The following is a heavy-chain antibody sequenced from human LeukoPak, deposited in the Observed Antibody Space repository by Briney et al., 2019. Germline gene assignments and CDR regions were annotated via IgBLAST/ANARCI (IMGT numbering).Heavy chain of an antibody. D-gene: IGHD4/OR15-4a*01. CDR1: GFTFSTYS. Sequence: GGSLRLSCAASGFTFSTYSMNWVRQAPGKGPEWVSSISTAGNTMYYADSVKGRFTISRDNTKNLLYLQMNSLRADDTAVYYCARRAGAYSHPYDYWGQGTLVTVSS. CDR2: ISTAGNTM. CDR3: ARRAGAYSHPYDY. V-gene: IGHV3-21*04. J-gene: IGHJ4*02.